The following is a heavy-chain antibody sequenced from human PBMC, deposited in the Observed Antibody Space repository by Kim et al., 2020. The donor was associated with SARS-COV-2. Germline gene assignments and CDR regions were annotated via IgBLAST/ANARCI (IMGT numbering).Heavy chain of an antibody. V-gene: IGHV4-59*01. CDR3: ARSESSSWYFDY. Sequence: NYNPSRKSRVTISVDTSKNQFSLKLSSVTAADTAVYYCARSESSSWYFDYWGQGTLVTVSS. D-gene: IGHD6-13*01. J-gene: IGHJ4*02.